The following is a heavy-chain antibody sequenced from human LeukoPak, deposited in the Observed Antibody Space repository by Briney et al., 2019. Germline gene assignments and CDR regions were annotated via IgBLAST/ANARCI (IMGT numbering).Heavy chain of an antibody. Sequence: PGGSLRLSSAASGFTFINAWMSWVRQAPGKGLEWVGHTKSKTDGGTTDYDRPVRGRLTISRDDSKNTLYLQMNSLKTEDTAVYYCTTGYYYYDSSGTKYYFDYWGQGTLVTVSS. CDR1: GFTFINAW. D-gene: IGHD3-22*01. V-gene: IGHV3-15*01. CDR2: TKSKTDGGTT. CDR3: TTGYYYYDSSGTKYYFDY. J-gene: IGHJ4*02.